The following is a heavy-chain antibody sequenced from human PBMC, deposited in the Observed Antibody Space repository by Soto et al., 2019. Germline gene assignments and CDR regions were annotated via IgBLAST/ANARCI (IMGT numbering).Heavy chain of an antibody. D-gene: IGHD2-2*01. CDR3: AIDLSIVVVPAAPFSP. CDR2: ISAYNGNT. Sequence: QVQLVQSGAEVKKPGASVKVSCKASGYTFTSYGISWVRQAPGQGLEWMGWISAYNGNTNYAQKLQGRVTMTTDTSTSTAYMDLRSLRSDDTAVYYCAIDLSIVVVPAAPFSPWGQGTLVTVSS. CDR1: GYTFTSYG. J-gene: IGHJ5*02. V-gene: IGHV1-18*01.